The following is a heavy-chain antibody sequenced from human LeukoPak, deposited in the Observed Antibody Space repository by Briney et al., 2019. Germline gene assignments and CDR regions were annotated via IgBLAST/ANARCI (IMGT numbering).Heavy chain of an antibody. CDR3: ARDYYDSSGYYGY. D-gene: IGHD3-22*01. V-gene: IGHV1-2*02. CDR1: GYTFTSYA. CDR2: INPNSGGT. J-gene: IGHJ4*02. Sequence: GASVKVSCKASGYTFTSYAMNWVRQAPGQGLEWMGWINPNSGGTNYAQKFQGRVTMTRDTSISTAYMELSRLRSDDTAVYYCARDYYDSSGYYGYWGQGTLVTVSS.